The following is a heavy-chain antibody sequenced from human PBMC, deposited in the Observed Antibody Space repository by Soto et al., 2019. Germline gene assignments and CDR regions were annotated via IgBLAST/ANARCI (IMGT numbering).Heavy chain of an antibody. V-gene: IGHV3-30*18. D-gene: IGHD2-8*01. J-gene: IGHJ6*02. CDR2: ISYDGSNK. Sequence: QVQLVESGGGVVQPGRSLRLSCAASGFTFSSYGMHWVRQAPGKGLEWVAVISYDGSNKYYADSVKGRFTISRDNSKNTLYLQMNSLRAEDTAVYYCAKDKSCTNGVCYPPGGYYYYGMDVWGQGTTVTVSS. CDR1: GFTFSSYG. CDR3: AKDKSCTNGVCYPPGGYYYYGMDV.